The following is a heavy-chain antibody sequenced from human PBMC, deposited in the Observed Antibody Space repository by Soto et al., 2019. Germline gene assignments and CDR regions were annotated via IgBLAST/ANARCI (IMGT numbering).Heavy chain of an antibody. J-gene: IGHJ5*02. V-gene: IGHV3-13*01. CDR3: ARSQPGYIKGPTGFDP. CDR2: IGTAGDT. CDR1: GFTFSSYD. D-gene: IGHD1-1*01. Sequence: GGSLSLSCAASGFTFSSYDMHWVRQATGKGLEWVSAIGTAGDTYYPGSVKGRFTISRENAKNSLYLQMNSLRAGDTAVYYCARSQPGYIKGPTGFDPWGQGTLVTVSS.